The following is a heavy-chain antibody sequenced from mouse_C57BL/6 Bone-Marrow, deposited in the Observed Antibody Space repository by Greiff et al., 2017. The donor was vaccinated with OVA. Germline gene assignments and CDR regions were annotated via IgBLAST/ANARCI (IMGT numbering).Heavy chain of an antibody. CDR1: GYTFTDYE. D-gene: IGHD2-4*01. V-gene: IGHV1-15*01. CDR2: IDPETGGT. Sequence: VKLVESGAELVRPGASVTLSCKASGYTFTDYEMHWVKQTPVHGLEWIGAIDPETGGTAYNQKFKGKAILTADKSSSTAYMELRSLTSEDSAVYYCTRYYDSWFAYWGQGTLVTVSA. CDR3: TRYYDSWFAY. J-gene: IGHJ3*01.